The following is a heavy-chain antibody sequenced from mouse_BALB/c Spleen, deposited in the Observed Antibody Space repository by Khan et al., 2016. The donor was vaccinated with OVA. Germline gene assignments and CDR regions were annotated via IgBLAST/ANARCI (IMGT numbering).Heavy chain of an antibody. D-gene: IGHD1-1*01. Sequence: QIQLVQSGPELKKPGETVKISCKASGYIFTNYGMNWVKQAPGKGLKWMGWINTYTGEPTYADDFRGRFAFSLETSASTAYLQINNLTNEDTDTYFCERGGLYDGRGKYDWFAYWGQGTLVTVSA. J-gene: IGHJ3*01. CDR2: INTYTGEP. CDR3: ERGGLYDGRGKYDWFAY. V-gene: IGHV9-3-1*01. CDR1: GYIFTNYG.